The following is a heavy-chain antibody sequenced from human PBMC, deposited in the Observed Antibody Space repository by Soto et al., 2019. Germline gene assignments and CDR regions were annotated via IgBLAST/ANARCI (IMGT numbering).Heavy chain of an antibody. CDR1: GFTFSSYA. V-gene: IGHV3-30-3*01. J-gene: IGHJ4*02. CDR3: ARDLRNYDFGSGYPPPGGAFDY. Sequence: QVQLVESGGGVVQPGRSLRLSCAASGFTFSSYAMHWVRQAPGKGLEWVAVISYDGSNKYYADSVKGRFTISRDNSKNTLYLQMNSLRADDTAVYYCARDLRNYDFGSGYPPPGGAFDYWGQGTLVTVSS. D-gene: IGHD3-3*01. CDR2: ISYDGSNK.